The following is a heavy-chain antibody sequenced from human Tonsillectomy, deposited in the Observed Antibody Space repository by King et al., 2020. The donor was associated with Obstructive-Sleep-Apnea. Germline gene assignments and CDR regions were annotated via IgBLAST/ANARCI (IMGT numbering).Heavy chain of an antibody. CDR3: AREGRWLQFRGDDY. V-gene: IGHV4-39*07. CDR2: IYYSGST. CDR1: GGSISSSNYY. D-gene: IGHD5-24*01. Sequence: VQLQESGPGLVKPSETLSLTCTVSGGSISSSNYYWSWIRQPPGKGLEWIGSIYYSGSTYYSPSLKSRVTISVDTSKNQFSLRLSFVTAADTAVYYCAREGRWLQFRGDDYWGQGTLVTVSS. J-gene: IGHJ4*02.